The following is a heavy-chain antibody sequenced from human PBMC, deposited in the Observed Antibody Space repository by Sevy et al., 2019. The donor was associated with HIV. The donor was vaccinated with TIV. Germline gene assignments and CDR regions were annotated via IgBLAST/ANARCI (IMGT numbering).Heavy chain of an antibody. CDR2: ISSSSSYI. Sequence: GGSLRLSCAASGFTFSSYSMNWVRQAPGKGLEWVSSISSSSSYIYYADSVKGRFTISRDNAKNSLYLQMNSLGAEDTAVYYCARVGTLVVPAATAHYYYYGMDVWGQGTTVTVSS. D-gene: IGHD2-2*01. CDR1: GFTFSSYS. V-gene: IGHV3-21*01. J-gene: IGHJ6*02. CDR3: ARVGTLVVPAATAHYYYYGMDV.